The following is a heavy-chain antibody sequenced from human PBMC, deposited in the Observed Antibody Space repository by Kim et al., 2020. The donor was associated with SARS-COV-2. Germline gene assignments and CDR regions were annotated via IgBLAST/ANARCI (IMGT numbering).Heavy chain of an antibody. V-gene: IGHV1-18*01. J-gene: IGHJ4*02. CDR3: AGGGEFGESLDY. Sequence: NYAQKLQGRVTMTTDTCTSTAYMELRSLRSDDTAVYYCAGGGEFGESLDYWGQGTLVTVSS. D-gene: IGHD3-10*01.